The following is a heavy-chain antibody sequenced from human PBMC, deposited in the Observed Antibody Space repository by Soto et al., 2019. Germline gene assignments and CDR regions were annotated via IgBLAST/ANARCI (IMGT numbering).Heavy chain of an antibody. CDR1: GGSISNHY. Sequence: QVQLQESGPGLVKPSETLSLTCTVSGGSISNHYWSWIRQPPGEGLEWSGHIYYNGNTNYNPPLKTRLTMSVDTSKNQLSRMVSSVAAADTAVYYCTRANWYSEYWGQGTLVTVSS. CDR3: TRANWYSEY. CDR2: IYYNGNT. D-gene: IGHD7-27*01. J-gene: IGHJ4*02. V-gene: IGHV4-59*11.